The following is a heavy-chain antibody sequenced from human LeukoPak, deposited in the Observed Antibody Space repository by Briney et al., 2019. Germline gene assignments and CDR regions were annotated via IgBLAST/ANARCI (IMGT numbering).Heavy chain of an antibody. Sequence: GASVKVSCKASGYTFTIYDINWVRQATGQGLEWMGWMNPNSGNTGYAQKFQGRVTMTRNTSISTAYMELSSLRSEDTAVYYCARDESITMIVVGFDYWGQGTLVTVSS. D-gene: IGHD3-22*01. V-gene: IGHV1-8*01. CDR3: ARDESITMIVVGFDY. J-gene: IGHJ4*02. CDR1: GYTFTIYD. CDR2: MNPNSGNT.